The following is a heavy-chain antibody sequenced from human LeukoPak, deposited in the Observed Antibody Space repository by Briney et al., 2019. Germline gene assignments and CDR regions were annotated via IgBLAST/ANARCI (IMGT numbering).Heavy chain of an antibody. CDR3: AQRLRLGESY. CDR2: IGAAGIGT. Sequence: GGSLRLSCTASGFTFSSYSMHWVRQAPGKGLEWVSGIGAAGIGTYYADSVKGRFTISRDNSKNTLYLQMNSLRAEDTAVYYCAQRLRLGESYWGQGTLVTVSS. J-gene: IGHJ4*02. D-gene: IGHD3-16*01. CDR1: GFTFSSYS. V-gene: IGHV3-23*01.